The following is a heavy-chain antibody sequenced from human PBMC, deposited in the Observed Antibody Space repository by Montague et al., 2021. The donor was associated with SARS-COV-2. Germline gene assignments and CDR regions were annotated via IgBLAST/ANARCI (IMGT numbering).Heavy chain of an antibody. D-gene: IGHD4-11*01. V-gene: IGHV4-4*02. J-gene: IGHJ4*02. CDR3: AGKVLTVPADY. CDR2: ISYGGIA. Sequence: SETLSLTCAVSGVSITSTNWWSLVRQPPGKGLEWIGEISYGGIATYNPSLKSRATISMDSSRNLFSLQLSSVTAADTAIYYCAGKVLTVPADYWGQGTLITVS. CDR1: GVSITSTNW.